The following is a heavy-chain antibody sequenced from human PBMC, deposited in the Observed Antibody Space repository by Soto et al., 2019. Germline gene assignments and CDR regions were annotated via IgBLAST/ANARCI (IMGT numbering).Heavy chain of an antibody. D-gene: IGHD3-9*01. Sequence: QVQLQESGPGLVRPSQTLSLTCTVSGGSINSRGYYWTWIRQHPGKGLEWIGNIYYSGSIHFNPSLKSRLTMLVDTPENQFSLKLTSVTAADTAVYYCARQSESTGYFYGWFDPWGQGTLVTVSS. CDR3: ARQSESTGYFYGWFDP. CDR2: IYYSGSI. J-gene: IGHJ5*02. CDR1: GGSINSRGYY. V-gene: IGHV4-31*03.